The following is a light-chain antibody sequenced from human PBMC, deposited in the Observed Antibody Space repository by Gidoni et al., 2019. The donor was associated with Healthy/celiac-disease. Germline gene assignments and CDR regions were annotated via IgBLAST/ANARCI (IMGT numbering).Light chain of an antibody. J-gene: IGLJ1*01. CDR3: SSYTSSFYV. CDR1: SSDVGGYNY. Sequence: QSALTQPASVSGSPGQSITISCTGTSSDVGGYNYVSWYQQHPGKAPKLMIYDVSNRPSGVSNRFSGCKSGNTASLTISGLQAEDEADYYCSSYTSSFYVFGTGTKVTVL. CDR2: DVS. V-gene: IGLV2-14*03.